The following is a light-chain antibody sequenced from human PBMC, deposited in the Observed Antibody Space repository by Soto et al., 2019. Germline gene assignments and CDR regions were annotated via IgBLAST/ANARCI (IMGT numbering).Light chain of an antibody. Sequence: EIVLTQSPGTLSLYSGERATLSCRANESVDDDFLAWYQRRPGQAPRLLIYGASTRASGIPQRFSGGGSGTEFTLTISRLEPEDFAVYYCQQYGGSPLTFGQGTRLEIK. V-gene: IGKV3-20*01. J-gene: IGKJ5*01. CDR3: QQYGGSPLT. CDR1: ESVDDDF. CDR2: GAS.